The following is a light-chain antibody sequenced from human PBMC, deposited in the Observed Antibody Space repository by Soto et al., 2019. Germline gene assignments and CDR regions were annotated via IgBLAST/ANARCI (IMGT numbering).Light chain of an antibody. CDR1: ESVSSF. J-gene: IGKJ4*01. Sequence: EIVLTQSPATLSLSPGERATLSCRASESVSSFLAWYQQKPGQPPRLLIYDASTRATGIPARFSGSGSGTDFTLTISSLEPEDFAVYYCQQRSSWSALTFGGGTKVDIK. V-gene: IGKV3-11*01. CDR2: DAS. CDR3: QQRSSWSALT.